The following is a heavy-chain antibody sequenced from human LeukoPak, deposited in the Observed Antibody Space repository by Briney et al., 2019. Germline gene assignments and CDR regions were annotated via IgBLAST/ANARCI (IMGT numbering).Heavy chain of an antibody. CDR2: IYTSGST. V-gene: IGHV4-4*07. D-gene: IGHD1-26*01. CDR3: ARVGGGSYSSHFDY. J-gene: IGHJ4*02. CDR1: GGSISSYY. Sequence: SETLSLTXTVSGGSISSYYWSWIRQPAGKGVEWIGRIYTSGSTNYNPSLKSRVTMSVDTSKNQFSLKLSSVTAADTAVYYCARVGGGSYSSHFDYWGQGTLVTVSS.